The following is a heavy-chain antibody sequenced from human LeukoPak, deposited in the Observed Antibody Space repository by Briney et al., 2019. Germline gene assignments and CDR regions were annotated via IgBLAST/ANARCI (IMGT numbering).Heavy chain of an antibody. V-gene: IGHV4-59*01. CDR2: IYQSGTI. Sequence: PSETLSLTCTISGGSISTYYWSWIRQPPGKGLEWIGYIYQSGTINYNPSLKTRVTISVDTSKNQFSLKLSSVTAADTAVYYCARERYVYPRRYGMDVWGQGTTVTVSS. J-gene: IGHJ6*02. D-gene: IGHD5/OR15-5a*01. CDR3: ARERYVYPRRYGMDV. CDR1: GGSISTYY.